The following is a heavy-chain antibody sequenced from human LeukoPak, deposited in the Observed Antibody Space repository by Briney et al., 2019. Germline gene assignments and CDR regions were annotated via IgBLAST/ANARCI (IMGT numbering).Heavy chain of an antibody. D-gene: IGHD3-3*01. J-gene: IGHJ4*02. CDR3: AREGGTVCGGVIRALV. Sequence: PSETLSLTCTVSGGSMSSRSYYWGWIRQPPWKGLEWIGRSYYSGSTYYNPSLKSRVTVSVDTSKNQFSLKPSSVTAADTAVYYCAREGGTVCGGVIRALVWGQGTLVTVSS. CDR1: GGSMSSRSYY. V-gene: IGHV4-39*07. CDR2: SYYSGST.